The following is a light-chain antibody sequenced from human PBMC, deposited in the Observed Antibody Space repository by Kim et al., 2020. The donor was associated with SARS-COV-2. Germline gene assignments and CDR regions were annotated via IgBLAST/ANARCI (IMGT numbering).Light chain of an antibody. CDR3: QSSDNTNLV. CDR2: ENN. J-gene: IGLJ2*01. CDR1: SGSIASNY. V-gene: IGLV6-57*03. Sequence: GKTVIISCTRRSGSIASNYVQWYRQHPGSAPTTLIYENNERPSGVPDRFSGSIDRSSNSASLTISGLQTEDEADYYCQSSDNTNLVFGGGTQLTVL.